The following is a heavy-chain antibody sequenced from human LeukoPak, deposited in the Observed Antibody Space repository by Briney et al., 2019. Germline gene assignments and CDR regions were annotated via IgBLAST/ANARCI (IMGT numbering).Heavy chain of an antibody. CDR1: GFTFNHYG. Sequence: PGGSLRLSCAAAGFTFNHYGMHWVRQAPGKGLEWVSVIWSDGTNKYYAASVKGRFTISRDDFDKTVYLQMSSLRPDDTGVYYCARDAQRGFDYSNSLQYWGQGTPVRVST. J-gene: IGHJ4*02. CDR2: IWSDGTNK. V-gene: IGHV3-33*01. D-gene: IGHD4-11*01. CDR3: ARDAQRGFDYSNSLQY.